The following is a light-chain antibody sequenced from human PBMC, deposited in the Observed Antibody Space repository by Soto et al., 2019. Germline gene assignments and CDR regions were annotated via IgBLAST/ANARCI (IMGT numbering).Light chain of an antibody. CDR1: QTVLNSSNNKTY. V-gene: IGKV4-1*01. Sequence: DIVMTQSPDSLAVSLGERATLDCKSSQTVLNSSNNKTYLAWYRQRPGQPPTLLINWASTRQSGVPARFRGSGSGTEFTLTITDLQAEDLAVYYCQQFHTIPWTFGRGTKVEIK. CDR2: WAS. CDR3: QQFHTIPWT. J-gene: IGKJ1*01.